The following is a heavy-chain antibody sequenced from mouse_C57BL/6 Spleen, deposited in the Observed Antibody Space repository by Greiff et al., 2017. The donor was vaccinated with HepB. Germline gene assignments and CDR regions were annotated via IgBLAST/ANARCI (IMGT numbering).Heavy chain of an antibody. V-gene: IGHV6-3*01. J-gene: IGHJ2*01. CDR2: IRLKSDNYAT. Sequence: EVMLVESGGGLVQPGGSMKLSCVASGFTFSNYWMNWVRQSPEKGLEWVAQIRLKSDNYATHYAESVKGRFTISRDDSKSSVYLQMNNLRAEDTGIYYCKGGPRDFDYWGQGTTLTVSS. CDR1: GFTFSNYW. CDR3: KGGPRDFDY.